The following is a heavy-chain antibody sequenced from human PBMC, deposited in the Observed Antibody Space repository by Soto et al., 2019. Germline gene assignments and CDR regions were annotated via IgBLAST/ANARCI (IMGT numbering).Heavy chain of an antibody. D-gene: IGHD1-26*01. V-gene: IGHV3-30*03. CDR3: ASGLGSYYGALDI. CDR1: GFTFSSYG. Sequence: PGGSLRLSCAASGFTFSSYGMHWVRQAPGKGLEWVAVISYDGSNIYYADSVKGRFTISRDNAKNSLYLQMNSLRAEDTAVYYCASGLGSYYGALDIWGQGTMVTVSS. CDR2: ISYDGSNI. J-gene: IGHJ3*02.